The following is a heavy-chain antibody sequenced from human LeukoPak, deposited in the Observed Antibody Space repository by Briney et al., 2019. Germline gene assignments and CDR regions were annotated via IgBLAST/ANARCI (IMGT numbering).Heavy chain of an antibody. CDR3: ARTEYYYGSGSYYNVPYYFDY. CDR1: GGSISSSSYY. Sequence: SETLSLTRTVSGGSISSSSYYWGWIRQPPGKGLEWIGSIYYSGSTYYNPSLKSRVTISVDTSKNQFSLKLSSVTAADTAVYYCARTEYYYGSGSYYNVPYYFDYWGQGTLVTVSS. D-gene: IGHD3-10*01. CDR2: IYYSGST. V-gene: IGHV4-39*01. J-gene: IGHJ4*02.